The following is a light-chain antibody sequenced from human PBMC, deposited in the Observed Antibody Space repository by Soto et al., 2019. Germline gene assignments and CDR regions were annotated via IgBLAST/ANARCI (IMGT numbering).Light chain of an antibody. V-gene: IGLV2-14*01. CDR3: SSYTSSSTLP. CDR2: EVS. J-gene: IGLJ1*01. Sequence: QSVLTQPASVSGSPGQSITISCTGTSSDLGGYNYVSWYQQHPGKAPKLMIYEVSNRPSGVSNRFSGSKSGNTASLTISGLQAEDEADYYCSSYTSSSTLPFGTGTKLTVL. CDR1: SSDLGGYNY.